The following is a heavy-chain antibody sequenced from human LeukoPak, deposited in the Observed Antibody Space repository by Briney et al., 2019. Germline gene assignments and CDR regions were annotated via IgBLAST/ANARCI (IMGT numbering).Heavy chain of an antibody. V-gene: IGHV4-4*07. CDR3: ARGLNYYDSSGYYPIFDY. CDR1: GGSISSYY. J-gene: IGHJ4*02. CDR2: IYTSGST. D-gene: IGHD3-22*01. Sequence: PSETLSLTCTVSGGSISSYYWSWIRQPAGKGLEWIGRIYTSGSTNYNPSLKSRVTMSVDTSKNQFSLTLSSVTAADTAVYYCARGLNYYDSSGYYPIFDYWGQGTLVTVSS.